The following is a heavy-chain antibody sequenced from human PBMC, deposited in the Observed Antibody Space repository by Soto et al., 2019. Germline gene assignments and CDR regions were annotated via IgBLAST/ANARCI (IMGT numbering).Heavy chain of an antibody. D-gene: IGHD1-1*01. Sequence: QVQLQESGPGLVKPSETLSLTCTVSGGSVSSGSYYWSWIRQPPGKGLEWIGYIYYSGSTNYNPSLKSRVTISVDTSKNQFSLKLISVTAADTAVYYCARVNSLLRGLFDYWGQGTLVTVSS. CDR1: GGSVSSGSYY. CDR3: ARVNSLLRGLFDY. CDR2: IYYSGST. V-gene: IGHV4-61*01. J-gene: IGHJ4*02.